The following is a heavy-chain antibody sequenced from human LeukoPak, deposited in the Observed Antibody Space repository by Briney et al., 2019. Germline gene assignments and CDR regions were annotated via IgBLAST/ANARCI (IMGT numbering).Heavy chain of an antibody. D-gene: IGHD3-22*01. CDR2: INDSGST. CDR3: ARLTYYYDSSGLNDAFDI. Sequence: PSETLSLTCAVYGGSFGGYYWSWIRQPPGKGLEWIGEINDSGSTNYIPSLKSRVTISVDRSKNQFSLWLSSVTAADTAVYYCARLTYYYDSSGLNDAFDIWGQGTMVTVSS. J-gene: IGHJ3*02. V-gene: IGHV4-34*01. CDR1: GGSFGGYY.